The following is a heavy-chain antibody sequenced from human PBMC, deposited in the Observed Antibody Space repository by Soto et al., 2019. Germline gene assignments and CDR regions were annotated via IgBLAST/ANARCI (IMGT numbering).Heavy chain of an antibody. V-gene: IGHV1-69*01. CDR3: ARAPFLVGATIAAWFDP. CDR2: IIPIFGTA. D-gene: IGHD1-26*01. J-gene: IGHJ5*02. CDR1: GGTFSSYA. Sequence: QVPLVQSGAEVKKPGSSVKVSCKASGGTFSSYAISWVRQAPGQGLEWMGGIIPIFGTANYAQKFQGRVTITADESTSTAYMELSSLRSEDTAVYYCARAPFLVGATIAAWFDPWGQGTLVTVSS.